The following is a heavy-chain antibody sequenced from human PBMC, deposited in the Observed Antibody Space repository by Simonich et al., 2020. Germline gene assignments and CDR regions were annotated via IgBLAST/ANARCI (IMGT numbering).Heavy chain of an antibody. Sequence: QVQLQESGPGLAKPSETLSLTCAVSGYSISSGYYWGWIRQPPGKGLEGIGSIYHSGRTYYNPSLKSRVTITVDTSKNQFSLKLSSVTAADTAVYYCARVGYSNYYYYGMDVWGQGTTVTVSS. CDR3: ARVGYSNYYYYGMDV. D-gene: IGHD6-13*01. CDR2: IYHSGRT. V-gene: IGHV4-38-2*01. CDR1: GYSISSGYY. J-gene: IGHJ6*02.